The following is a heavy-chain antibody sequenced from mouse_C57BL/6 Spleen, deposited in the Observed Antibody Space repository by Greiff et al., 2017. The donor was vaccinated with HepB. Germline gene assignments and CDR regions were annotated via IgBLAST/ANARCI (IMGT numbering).Heavy chain of an antibody. D-gene: IGHD1-1*01. J-gene: IGHJ4*01. Sequence: QVQLKQPGAELVKPGASVKLSCKASGYTFTSYWMHWVKQRPGRGLEWIGRIDPNSGGTKYNEKFKSKATLTVDKPSSTAYMQLSSLTSEDSAVYYCARDYYGSSWYAMDYWGQGTSVTVSS. CDR1: GYTFTSYW. CDR2: IDPNSGGT. V-gene: IGHV1-72*01. CDR3: ARDYYGSSWYAMDY.